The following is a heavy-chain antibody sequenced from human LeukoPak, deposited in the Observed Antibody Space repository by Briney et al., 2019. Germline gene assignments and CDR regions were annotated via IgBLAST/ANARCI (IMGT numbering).Heavy chain of an antibody. CDR1: GGTFSRHT. D-gene: IGHD1-14*01. CDR3: ARDSSEFRSLLFH. V-gene: IGHV1-69*01. CDR2: ITPMFGTS. Sequence: GASVEVSCKASGGTFSRHTISWVRQSPGQGLEWMGGITPMFGTSNYAQKFRGRVTITADESTSTAYVELSSLRSEDTAVYYCARDSSEFRSLLFHWGQGTLVTVSS. J-gene: IGHJ1*01.